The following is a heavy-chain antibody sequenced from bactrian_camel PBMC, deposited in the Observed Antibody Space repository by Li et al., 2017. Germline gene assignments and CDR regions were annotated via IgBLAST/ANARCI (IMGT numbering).Heavy chain of an antibody. D-gene: IGHD6*01. Sequence: HVQLVESGGGSVQTGGSLRLSCVASGFTRGTLCMGWFRQAPGKEREGVAEIDNDGYTSHASSAKGRFTISKDIPKTTVYLQMNSLKPEDTAMYYCAADRLGAYGSRWFTSPDYRYWGQGTQVTVS. V-gene: IGHV3S53*01. CDR3: AADRLGAYGSRWFTSPDYRY. CDR1: GFTRGTLC. J-gene: IGHJ4*01. CDR2: IDNDGYT.